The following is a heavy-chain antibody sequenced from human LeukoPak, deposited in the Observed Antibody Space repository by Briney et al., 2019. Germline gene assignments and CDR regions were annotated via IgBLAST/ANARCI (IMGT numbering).Heavy chain of an antibody. CDR2: ISSSSSTI. D-gene: IGHD3-22*01. V-gene: IGHV3-48*01. Sequence: GGSLRLSCAASGFTFSSYSMNWVRQAPGKGLEWVSYISSSSSTIYYADSVKGRFTISRDNSKNTLYLQMNSLRAEDTAVYYCAKDSDYDSSGFPTYWGQGTLVTVSS. CDR3: AKDSDYDSSGFPTY. J-gene: IGHJ4*02. CDR1: GFTFSSYS.